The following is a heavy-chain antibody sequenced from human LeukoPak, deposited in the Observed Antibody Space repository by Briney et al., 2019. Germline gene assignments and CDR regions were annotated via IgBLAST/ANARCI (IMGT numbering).Heavy chain of an antibody. Sequence: GGSLRLSCVASGFTFSSYSMNWVRQAPGKGLKWVSYISSSSSTIYYADSVKGRFTISRDNAKNSLYLQMNSLRDEDTAVYYCATLGRGYCSGGSCHDAFDIWGQGTMATVSS. J-gene: IGHJ3*02. CDR2: ISSSSSTI. D-gene: IGHD2-15*01. CDR3: ATLGRGYCSGGSCHDAFDI. CDR1: GFTFSSYS. V-gene: IGHV3-48*02.